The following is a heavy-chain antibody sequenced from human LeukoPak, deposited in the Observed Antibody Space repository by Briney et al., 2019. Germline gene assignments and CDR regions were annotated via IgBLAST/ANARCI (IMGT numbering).Heavy chain of an antibody. Sequence: GGSLRLSCAASGFTFSDYYMSWIRQAPGKGLEWVSYISSSGSTIYYADSVKGRFTISRDNAKNSLYLQMNSLRAEDTAVYYCARVGLTFGGVIVIPNWFDPWGQGTLVTVSS. V-gene: IGHV3-11*01. CDR3: ARVGLTFGGVIVIPNWFDP. CDR2: ISSSGSTI. J-gene: IGHJ5*02. D-gene: IGHD3-16*02. CDR1: GFTFSDYY.